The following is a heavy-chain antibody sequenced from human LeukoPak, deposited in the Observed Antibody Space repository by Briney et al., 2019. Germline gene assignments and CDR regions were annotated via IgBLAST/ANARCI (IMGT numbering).Heavy chain of an antibody. CDR2: ISYDGSNK. Sequence: GGSLRLSCAASGFTFSSYGMHWVRQAPGKGLEWVAVISYDGSNKYYADSVKGRFTISRDNSKNTLYLQMNSLRAEDTAVYYCATLSSGWYYFDYWGQGTLVTVSS. J-gene: IGHJ4*02. D-gene: IGHD6-19*01. CDR3: ATLSSGWYYFDY. V-gene: IGHV3-30*03. CDR1: GFTFSSYG.